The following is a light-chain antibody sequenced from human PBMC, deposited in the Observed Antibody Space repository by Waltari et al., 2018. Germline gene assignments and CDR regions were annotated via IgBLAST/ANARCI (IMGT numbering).Light chain of an antibody. Sequence: EIVMTQSPAPLSVSPGERATLPSRASQILSSNLAWYHQKPGQAPRLLIYGASTRATGIPARFSGSGSGTEFTLTISSLQSEDFAVYYCQQYNNWPPWTFGQGTKVEIK. J-gene: IGKJ1*01. V-gene: IGKV3-15*01. CDR1: QILSSN. CDR2: GAS. CDR3: QQYNNWPPWT.